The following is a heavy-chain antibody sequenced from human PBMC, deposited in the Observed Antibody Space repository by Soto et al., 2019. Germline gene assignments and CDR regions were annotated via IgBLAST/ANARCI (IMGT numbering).Heavy chain of an antibody. J-gene: IGHJ4*02. V-gene: IGHV1-69*02. CDR1: GGTFSSYT. D-gene: IGHD4-17*01. CDR3: ASWTTVTHFDY. CDR2: IIPILGIA. Sequence: ASVKVSCKASGGTFSSYTISWVRQAPGQGLEWMGRIIPILGIANYAQKFQGRVTITADKSTSTAYMELSSLRSEDTAVYYCASWTTVTHFDYWGQGTLVTVSS.